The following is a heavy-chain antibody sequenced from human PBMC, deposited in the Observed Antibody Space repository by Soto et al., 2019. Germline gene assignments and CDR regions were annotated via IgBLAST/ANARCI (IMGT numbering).Heavy chain of an antibody. CDR2: ISSSSSYT. Sequence: GGSLRLSCAASGFTFSNYYMSWIRQAPGKGLEWVSYISSSSSYTNYADSVKGRFPISRDNSKNTLYLKMNSPRAEDTAVYYCAKGPYWGQGTLVTVSS. CDR1: GFTFSNYY. CDR3: AKGPY. V-gene: IGHV3-11*05. J-gene: IGHJ4*02.